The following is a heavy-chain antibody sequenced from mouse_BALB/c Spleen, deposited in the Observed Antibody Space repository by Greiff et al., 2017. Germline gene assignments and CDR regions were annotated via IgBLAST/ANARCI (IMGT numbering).Heavy chain of an antibody. CDR1: GFTFSSFG. J-gene: IGHJ2*01. V-gene: IGHV5-17*02. Sequence: EVQLVESGGGLVQPGGSRKLSCAASGFTFSSFGMHWVRQAPEKGLEWVAYISSGSSTIYYADTVKGRFTISRDNPKNTLFLQMTSLRSEDTAMYYCARSIYYYGSSSGYFDYWGQGTTLTVSS. CDR2: ISSGSSTI. D-gene: IGHD1-1*01. CDR3: ARSIYYYGSSSGYFDY.